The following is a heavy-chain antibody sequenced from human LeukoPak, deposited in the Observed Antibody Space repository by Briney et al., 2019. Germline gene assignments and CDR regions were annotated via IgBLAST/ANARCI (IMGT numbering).Heavy chain of an antibody. CDR3: ARDSNHHCSSTSCHAEPDAFDI. D-gene: IGHD2-2*01. CDR1: GGTFSSYA. CDR2: IIPIFGTA. V-gene: IGHV1-69*05. J-gene: IGHJ3*02. Sequence: ASVKVSCKASGGTFSSYAISWVRQAPGQGLEWMGGIIPIFGTANYAQKFQGRVTITTDESTSTAYMELSSLRSEDTAVYYCARDSNHHCSSTSCHAEPDAFDIWGQGTMVTVSS.